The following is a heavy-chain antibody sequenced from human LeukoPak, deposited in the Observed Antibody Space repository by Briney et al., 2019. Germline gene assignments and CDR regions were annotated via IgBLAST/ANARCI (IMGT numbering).Heavy chain of an antibody. CDR3: AGEYYDSSGYYRSYFDY. CDR2: ISGSGGST. V-gene: IGHV3-23*01. Sequence: GGSLRLSCAASGFTFSSYGMSWVRQAPGKGLEWVSAISGSGGSTYYADSVKGRFTISRDNSKNTLYLQMNSLRAEDTAVYYCAGEYYDSSGYYRSYFDYWGQGTLVTVSS. CDR1: GFTFSSYG. J-gene: IGHJ4*02. D-gene: IGHD3-22*01.